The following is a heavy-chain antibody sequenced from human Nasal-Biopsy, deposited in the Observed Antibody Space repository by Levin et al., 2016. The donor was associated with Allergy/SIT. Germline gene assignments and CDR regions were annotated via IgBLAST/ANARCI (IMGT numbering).Heavy chain of an antibody. CDR2: VKSKADGGTI. J-gene: IGHJ5*02. V-gene: IGHV3-15*01. CDR1: GFTFSYAW. D-gene: IGHD1-7*01. CDR3: STVGNWDYAS. Sequence: GESLKISCAASGFTFSYAWMTWVRQIPGKGLEWVGRVKSKADGGTIDYAAPVKDRFTISRDDSRNTLYLQMNSLRTEDTAVYYCSTVGNWDYASWGQGILVTVSP.